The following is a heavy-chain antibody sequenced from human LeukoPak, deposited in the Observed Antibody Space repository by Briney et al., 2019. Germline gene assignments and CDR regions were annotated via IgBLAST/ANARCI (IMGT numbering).Heavy chain of an antibody. CDR3: EREGPFDF. V-gene: IGHV3-7*01. J-gene: IGHJ4*02. Sequence: GGSLRLSCAASGFTFRNYWMSWVRQAPGRGLEWVANIKQDGSEKYYVDSVKGRFTISRDNAKNSLYLQMNSLRTDDTAVYFCEREGPFDFWGQGTLVTVSS. CDR1: GFTFRNYW. CDR2: IKQDGSEK.